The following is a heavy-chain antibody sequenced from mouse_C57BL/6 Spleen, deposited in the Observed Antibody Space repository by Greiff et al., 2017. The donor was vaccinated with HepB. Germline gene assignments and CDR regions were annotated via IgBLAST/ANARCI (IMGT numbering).Heavy chain of an antibody. CDR2: ISSGGSYT. J-gene: IGHJ1*03. CDR1: GFTFSSYG. CDR3: ARHDWYFDV. V-gene: IGHV5-6*02. Sequence: EVMLVESGGDLVKPGGSLKLSCAASGFTFSSYGMSWVRQTPDKRLEWVATISSGGSYTYYPDSVKGRFTISRDNAKNTLYLQMSSLKSEDTAMYYCARHDWYFDVWGTGTTVTVSS.